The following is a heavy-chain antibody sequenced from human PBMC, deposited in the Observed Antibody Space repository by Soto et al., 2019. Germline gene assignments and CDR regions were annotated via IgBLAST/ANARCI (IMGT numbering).Heavy chain of an antibody. CDR3: ARGGGIVVVPAANVGVFDL. J-gene: IGHJ2*01. CDR1: GYTFTSYY. Sequence: QVQLVQSGAEVKKPGASVKVSCKASGYTFTSYYMHWVRQAPGQGLEWMGIINPSGGSTSYAQKFQGRVPMTRDTAASTRYRELSSLRSEDTAVYSCARGGGIVVVPAANVGVFDLWGRGTLVTVSS. CDR2: INPSGGST. V-gene: IGHV1-46*03. D-gene: IGHD2-2*01.